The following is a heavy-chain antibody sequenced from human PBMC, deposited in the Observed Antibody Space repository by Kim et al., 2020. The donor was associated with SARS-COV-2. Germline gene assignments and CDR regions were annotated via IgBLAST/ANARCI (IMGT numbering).Heavy chain of an antibody. J-gene: IGHJ4*02. CDR3: VRGASGRADAGMDY. Sequence: GGSLRLSCAASGFIVSSNYISWVRPAPGKGLEWVSGIYVGGDTYYTDSVKGRFTISRDTSKNTLYLQMNSLRAEDTAVYYCVRGASGRADAGMDYWGQGTLVTVSS. V-gene: IGHV3-53*01. CDR2: IYVGGDT. D-gene: IGHD6-13*01. CDR1: GFIVSSNY.